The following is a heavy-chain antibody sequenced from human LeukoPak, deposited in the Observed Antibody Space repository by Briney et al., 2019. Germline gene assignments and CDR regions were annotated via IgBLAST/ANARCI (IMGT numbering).Heavy chain of an antibody. V-gene: IGHV3-23*01. CDR1: GFTFSSDY. D-gene: IGHD6-13*01. J-gene: IGHJ4*02. CDR3: AKAVTLALRTAADY. Sequence: PGGSLRLSCATSGFTFSSDYMSWVRQAPGKGLEWVSAISGSGGSTYYADSVKGRFTISRDDSKNTLYLQMNSLRAEDTAVYYCAKAVTLALRTAADYWGQGTLVTVSS. CDR2: ISGSGGST.